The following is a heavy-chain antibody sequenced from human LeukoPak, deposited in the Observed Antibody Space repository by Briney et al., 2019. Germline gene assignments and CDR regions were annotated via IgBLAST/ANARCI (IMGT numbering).Heavy chain of an antibody. V-gene: IGHV4-39*01. D-gene: IGHD5-12*01. Sequence: SETLSLTCTVAGGSISSSSYYWGWLRQPPGKGLEWFGSIYYSGSTYYNPSLKSRVTISVDTSNNQFSLKLRSVTAADTAVYYCARRSSGYDKYYFDYWGQGTLVTVSS. CDR1: GGSISSSSYY. CDR2: IYYSGST. CDR3: ARRSSGYDKYYFDY. J-gene: IGHJ4*02.